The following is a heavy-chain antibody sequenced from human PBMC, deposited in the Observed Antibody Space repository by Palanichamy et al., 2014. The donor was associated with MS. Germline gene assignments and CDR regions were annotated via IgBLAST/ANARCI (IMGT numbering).Heavy chain of an antibody. V-gene: IGHV3-30*02. CDR1: GFTFSSYG. Sequence: QVQLVESGGGVVQPEGFLRLSCAASGFTFSSYGMHWVRQAPGKGLEWVAFIRYDGSNKYYADSVKGRFTISRDNSKNTLYLQMNSLRAEDTAVYHCAKDRGHWLDVWGQGTTVTVCS. CDR3: AKDRGHWLDV. J-gene: IGHJ6*02. D-gene: IGHD3-3*02. CDR2: IRYDGSNK.